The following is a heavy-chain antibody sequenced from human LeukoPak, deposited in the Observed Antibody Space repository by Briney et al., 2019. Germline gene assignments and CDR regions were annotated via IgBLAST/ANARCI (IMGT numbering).Heavy chain of an antibody. J-gene: IGHJ5*02. Sequence: ASVKVSCKASGYTFTSYDINWVRQATGQGLEGMGWMNPNSGNTGYAQKFQGRVTMTTDTSTSPAYMELRSLRSDDTAVYYCARDSIRYCGSTSCQGGFGPWGQGTLVTVS. CDR3: ARDSIRYCGSTSCQGGFGP. CDR2: MNPNSGNT. D-gene: IGHD2-2*01. V-gene: IGHV1-8*02. CDR1: GYTFTSYD.